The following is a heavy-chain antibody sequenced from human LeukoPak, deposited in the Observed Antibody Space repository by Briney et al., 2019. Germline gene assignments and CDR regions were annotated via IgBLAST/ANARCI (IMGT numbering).Heavy chain of an antibody. D-gene: IGHD3-3*01. J-gene: IGHJ4*02. V-gene: IGHV3-7*01. CDR2: IKQDGSDS. Sequence: PGGSLRLSCAASGFNISSYWMSWVRQAPGEGLDWVANIKQDGSDSYYADSVTGRFTFSRDNAKNLLSLEMNRLRAEDTAVYYCARWSTSFDLWGQGILVTVSS. CDR3: ARWSTSFDL. CDR1: GFNISSYW.